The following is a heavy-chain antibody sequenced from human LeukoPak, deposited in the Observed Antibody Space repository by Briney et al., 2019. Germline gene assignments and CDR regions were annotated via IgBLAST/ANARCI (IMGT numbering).Heavy chain of an antibody. J-gene: IGHJ6*02. Sequence: GGSLRLSCATSGFTFRDHYMYWVRQAPRKGLHWVARTRSKARGYITEYAASVKGRFTVSRDESMNSLYLQMNSLKTEDTAVYYCARGPTVTFNYHYGMDVWGQGTTVTVSS. CDR3: ARGPTVTFNYHYGMDV. V-gene: IGHV3-72*01. CDR2: TRSKARGYIT. D-gene: IGHD4-17*01. CDR1: GFTFRDHY.